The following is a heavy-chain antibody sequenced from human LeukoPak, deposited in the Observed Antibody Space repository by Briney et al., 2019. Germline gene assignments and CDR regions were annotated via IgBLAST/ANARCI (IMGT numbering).Heavy chain of an antibody. CDR2: IIPILGIA. Sequence: ASVKVSCKASGGTFSSYAISWVRQAPGQGLEWMGRIIPILGIANYAQKFQGRVTITADKSTSTAYMELSSLRSEDTAVYYCVAERAGFWFDPWGQGTLVTVSS. J-gene: IGHJ5*02. V-gene: IGHV1-69*04. CDR1: GGTFSSYA. CDR3: VAERAGFWFDP.